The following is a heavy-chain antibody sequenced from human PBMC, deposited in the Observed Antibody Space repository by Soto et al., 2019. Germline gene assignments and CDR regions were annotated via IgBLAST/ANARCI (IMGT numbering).Heavy chain of an antibody. CDR3: ARVMDVVVPAAIPHYYYGMDV. J-gene: IGHJ6*02. V-gene: IGHV1-69*13. CDR2: IIPIFGTA. D-gene: IGHD2-2*01. Sequence: GASVKVSCKASGGTFSSYAISWVRQAPGQGLEWMGGIIPIFGTANYAQKFQGRVTITADESTSTAYMELSSLRSEDTAMYYCARVMDVVVPAAIPHYYYGMDVWGQGTTVTVSS. CDR1: GGTFSSYA.